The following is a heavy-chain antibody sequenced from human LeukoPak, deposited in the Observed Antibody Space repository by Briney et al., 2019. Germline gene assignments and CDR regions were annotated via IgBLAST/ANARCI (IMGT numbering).Heavy chain of an antibody. CDR2: IKSKTDGGTT. D-gene: IGHD1-26*01. J-gene: IGHJ4*02. Sequence: GGSLRLSCAASGVTLSNAWMSWVRQAPGKGLEWVGRIKSKTDGGTTDYAAPVKGRFTISRDDSKNTLYLQMNSLKTEDTAVYYCTTESSISNIVGATHFDYWGQGPLVTVSS. CDR1: GVTLSNAW. CDR3: TTESSISNIVGATHFDY. V-gene: IGHV3-15*01.